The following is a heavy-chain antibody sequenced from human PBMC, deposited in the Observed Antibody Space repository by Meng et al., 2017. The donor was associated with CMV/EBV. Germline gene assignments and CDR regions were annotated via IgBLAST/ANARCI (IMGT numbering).Heavy chain of an antibody. J-gene: IGHJ5*02. V-gene: IGHV3-73*01. CDR2: IRSKANSYAT. Sequence: GGSLRLSCAASGFTFSGSAMHWVRQASGKGLEWVGRIRSKANSYATAYAASVKGRFTISRDGSKNTAYLQMNSLKTEDTAMYYCTRTSYCSSTSCGNWFDPWGQGTLVTVSS. D-gene: IGHD2-2*01. CDR1: GFTFSGSA. CDR3: TRTSYCSSTSCGNWFDP.